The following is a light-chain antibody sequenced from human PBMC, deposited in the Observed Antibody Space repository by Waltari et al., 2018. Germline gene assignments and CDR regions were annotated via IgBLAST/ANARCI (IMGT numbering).Light chain of an antibody. CDR2: LAS. V-gene: IGKV1-5*03. CDR3: QQYDSYST. CDR1: QSISNY. J-gene: IGKJ1*01. Sequence: DIQMTQSPSTLSASVGDRVTITCRASQSISNYLAWYQQKPGKVPKLLIYLASVLQSGVPLRFSGSGSGTEFTLTISSLQPDDFATYYCQQYDSYSTFGQGTKVEIK.